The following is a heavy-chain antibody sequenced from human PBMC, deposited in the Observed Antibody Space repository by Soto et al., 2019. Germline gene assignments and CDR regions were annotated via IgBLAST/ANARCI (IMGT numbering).Heavy chain of an antibody. J-gene: IGHJ6*04. CDR3: AKSPQWVAKGGMDV. V-gene: IGHV3-30*18. CDR2: LSNDGIKK. D-gene: IGHD1-26*01. Sequence: QVQLVESGGGVVQPGGSLRLSCAASGFTFSSYGVHWVRQAPGKGLEWVAVLSNDGIKKNYGESAKGRFTISRDNSKNTPYLQMNSLRTEDTAVYYCAKSPQWVAKGGMDVWGKGTTVTVYS. CDR1: GFTFSSYG.